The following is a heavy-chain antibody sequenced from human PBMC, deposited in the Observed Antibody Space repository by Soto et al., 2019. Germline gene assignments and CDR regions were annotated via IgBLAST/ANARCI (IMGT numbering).Heavy chain of an antibody. V-gene: IGHV4-39*07. Sequence: PSETLSLTCTVSGVSISNSSYYWGWIRRPSGKGLEWIGTIYYNGDTYYNPSLERRVTISLDTSKNQFSLELTSVTAADTAVYYCARETGYYGGYNWFDPWGQGTLVTVSS. CDR3: ARETGYYGGYNWFDP. CDR1: GVSISNSSYY. J-gene: IGHJ5*02. D-gene: IGHD3-3*01. CDR2: IYYNGDT.